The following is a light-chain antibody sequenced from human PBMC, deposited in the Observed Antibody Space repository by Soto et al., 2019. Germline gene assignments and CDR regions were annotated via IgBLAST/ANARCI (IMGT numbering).Light chain of an antibody. CDR1: SSDVGAYNR. CDR3: TSYVGSSNVNWV. Sequence: QSVLTQPPSASGSPGQSVTISCTGTSSDVGAYNRVSWYQHHPGKAPKLMIYEVSKRPSGVPDRFSGSKSGNTASLTVSGLQAEDEADYYCTSYVGSSNVNWVFGGGTKVTV. V-gene: IGLV2-8*01. J-gene: IGLJ3*02. CDR2: EVS.